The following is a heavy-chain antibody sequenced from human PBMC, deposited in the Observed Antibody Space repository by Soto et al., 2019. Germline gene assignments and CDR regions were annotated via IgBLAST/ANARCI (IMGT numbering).Heavy chain of an antibody. Sequence: QVQLVESGGGVVQPGRSLRLSCAASGFTFSSYGMHWVRQAPGKGLEWVAVISYDGSNKYYADSVKGRFTISRDNSKNTLYLQMNSLRAEDTAVYYCAKGGVDIVVVPAAPGDYYYGMDVWGQGTTVTVSS. J-gene: IGHJ6*02. CDR1: GFTFSSYG. CDR2: ISYDGSNK. D-gene: IGHD2-2*01. V-gene: IGHV3-30*18. CDR3: AKGGVDIVVVPAAPGDYYYGMDV.